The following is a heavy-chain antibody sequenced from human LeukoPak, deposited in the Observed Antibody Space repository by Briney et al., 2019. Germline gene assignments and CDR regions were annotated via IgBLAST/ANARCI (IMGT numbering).Heavy chain of an antibody. CDR1: GYTFTGYY. D-gene: IGHD3-10*01. Sequence: GASVKVSCKASGYTFTGYYIHWVRQAPGQGPEWMGWINPHSGATNYAQKFQGRVTMIRDTSISTAFMELSSLRSDDTAMYYCSRDLLMYYSGSGESTWGQGTQVTVSS. J-gene: IGHJ5*02. CDR2: INPHSGAT. V-gene: IGHV1-2*02. CDR3: SRDLLMYYSGSGEST.